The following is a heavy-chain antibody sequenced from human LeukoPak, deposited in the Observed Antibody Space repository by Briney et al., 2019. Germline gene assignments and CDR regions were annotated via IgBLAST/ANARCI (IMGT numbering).Heavy chain of an antibody. CDR2: IYHSGST. CDR1: GGSISSGGYY. CDR3: AKDRYCSSTSCPNDAFDI. V-gene: IGHV4-30-2*01. Sequence: PSQTLSLTCTVSGGSISSGGYYWSWIRQPPGKGLEWIGYIYHSGSTYYNPSLKSRVTMSIDRSKNQFSLKLSSVTAADTAVYYCAKDRYCSSTSCPNDAFDIWGQGTMVTVSS. J-gene: IGHJ3*02. D-gene: IGHD2-2*01.